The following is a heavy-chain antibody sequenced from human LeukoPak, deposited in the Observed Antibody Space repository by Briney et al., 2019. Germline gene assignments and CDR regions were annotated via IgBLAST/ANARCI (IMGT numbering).Heavy chain of an antibody. D-gene: IGHD3-3*01. Sequence: PGGSLRLSCAASGFTVSRNYMNWVRRAPGKGLEWVSLLSSTGNTSYADSVKGRFTISRHNSKNTLYLQVNSLRPEDTAMYYCARWRPIDAFDIWGQGTMVIVSS. CDR1: GFTVSRNY. J-gene: IGHJ3*02. CDR2: LSSTGNT. CDR3: ARWRPIDAFDI. V-gene: IGHV3-53*04.